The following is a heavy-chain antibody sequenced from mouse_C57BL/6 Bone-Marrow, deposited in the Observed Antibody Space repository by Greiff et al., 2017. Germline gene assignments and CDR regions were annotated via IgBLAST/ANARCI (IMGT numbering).Heavy chain of an antibody. CDR2: INPYNGGT. CDR1: GYTFTDYD. J-gene: IGHJ3*01. Sequence: DVQLQESGPVLVKPGASVKMSCKASGYTFTDYDMNWVKQSHGKSLEWIGVINPYNGGTSYNQKFKGKATLTVDKSSSTAYMELNSLTSEDSAVYFCASGLLTGMDVFAYWGQGTLVTVSA. V-gene: IGHV1-19*01. D-gene: IGHD4-1*01. CDR3: ASGLLTGMDVFAY.